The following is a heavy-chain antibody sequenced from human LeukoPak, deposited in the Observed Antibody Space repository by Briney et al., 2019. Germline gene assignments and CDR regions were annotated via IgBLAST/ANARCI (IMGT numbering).Heavy chain of an antibody. CDR2: IKQDESEK. D-gene: IGHD7-27*01. V-gene: IGHV3-7*01. Sequence: GGSLRLSCAASGFTFNRSWMTWVRQAPGKGLEWVANIKQDESEKYYANSVKGRLTISRDNAKNSLYLQMNSLRAEDTAVYYCARTPNWGSPWGFLDYWGQGTLVTVSS. CDR3: ARTPNWGSPWGFLDY. J-gene: IGHJ4*02. CDR1: GFTFNRSW.